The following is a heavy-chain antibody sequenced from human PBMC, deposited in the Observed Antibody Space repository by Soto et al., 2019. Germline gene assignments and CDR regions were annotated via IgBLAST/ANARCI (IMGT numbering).Heavy chain of an antibody. CDR1: GFTFSSYW. V-gene: IGHV3-7*01. CDR3: ARDSLTYYYGSGTFDY. CDR2: IKQDGSEK. J-gene: IGHJ4*02. D-gene: IGHD3-10*01. Sequence: EVQLVESGGGLVQPGGSLRLSCAASGFTFSSYWMSWVRQAPGKGLEWVANIKQDGSEKYYVDSVKGRFTISRDNAKNSLYLQMNSLRAEDTAVYYCARDSLTYYYGSGTFDYCGQGTLVTVSS.